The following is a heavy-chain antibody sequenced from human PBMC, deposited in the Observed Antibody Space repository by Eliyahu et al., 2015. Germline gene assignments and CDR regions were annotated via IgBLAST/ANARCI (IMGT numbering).Heavy chain of an antibody. V-gene: IGHV4-31*03. CDR1: GGXISSGRYS. CDR3: ARAHTEVRGVIIMGGFDY. Sequence: QVQLQESGPGLVKPSQTLSLTCTVXGGXISSGRYSWSWIRQHPGKGLEWVGYIYYSGSTYYNPSLKSRVTISVDTSKNQFSLKLSSVTAADTAVYYCARAHTEVRGVIIMGGFDYWGQGTLVTVSS. CDR2: IYYSGST. J-gene: IGHJ4*02. D-gene: IGHD3-10*01.